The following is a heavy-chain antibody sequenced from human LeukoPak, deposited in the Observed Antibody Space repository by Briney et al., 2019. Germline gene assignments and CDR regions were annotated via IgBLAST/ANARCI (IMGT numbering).Heavy chain of an antibody. J-gene: IGHJ4*02. D-gene: IGHD6-13*01. CDR1: GGTFSSYA. Sequence: SVKVSCKASGGTFSSYAISWVRQAPGQGLEWMGGIIPIFGTANYAQKFQGRVTITTDESTSTAYMELSSLGSEDTAVYYCARVPYGWGSSSWFGDYWGQGTLVTVSS. V-gene: IGHV1-69*05. CDR2: IIPIFGTA. CDR3: ARVPYGWGSSSWFGDY.